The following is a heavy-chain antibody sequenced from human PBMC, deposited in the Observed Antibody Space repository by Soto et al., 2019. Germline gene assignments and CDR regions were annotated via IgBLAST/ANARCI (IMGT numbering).Heavy chain of an antibody. V-gene: IGHV4-61*01. Sequence: SSETLSLTCTVSGGFVNSDTHSWSWIRQTPGKRLEWIGFIYSGGSTKNPSLRSRVTMSVDTSKNQFSLKLRSVIVADTAVYHCARFVRSCSATTCSTRADVWGQGITVTVSS. J-gene: IGHJ6*02. CDR1: GGFVNSDTHS. CDR3: ARFVRSCSATTCSTRADV. CDR2: IYSGGST. D-gene: IGHD2-2*01.